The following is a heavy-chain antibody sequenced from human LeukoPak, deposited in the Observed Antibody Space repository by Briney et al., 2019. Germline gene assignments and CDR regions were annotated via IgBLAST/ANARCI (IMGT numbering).Heavy chain of an antibody. V-gene: IGHV6-1*01. D-gene: IGHD6-25*01. CDR2: TYYRSEWYN. J-gene: IGHJ4*02. CDR1: GDSVSSNSAA. CDR3: ARVFQSGFDS. Sequence: SETLSLTCAISGDSVSSNSAAWNWIRQSPSRGLEWLGRTYYRSEWYNDYAVSVKSRIIINPDTSKNHFSLQLKSVSPEDTAVYYCARVFQSGFDSWGQGTLVTVSS.